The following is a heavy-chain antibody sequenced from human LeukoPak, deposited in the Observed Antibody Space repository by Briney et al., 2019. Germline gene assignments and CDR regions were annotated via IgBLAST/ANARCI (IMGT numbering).Heavy chain of an antibody. Sequence: GGSLRLSCAASGFTFSSYAMSWVRQAPGKGLEWVSAISGSGGSTYYADSVKGRFTISRDNSKNTLYLQMNSLRAENTAVYYCAKFLPTHIVVANYYFDYWGQGTLVTVSS. J-gene: IGHJ4*02. CDR1: GFTFSSYA. D-gene: IGHD2-21*01. CDR2: ISGSGGST. V-gene: IGHV3-23*01. CDR3: AKFLPTHIVVANYYFDY.